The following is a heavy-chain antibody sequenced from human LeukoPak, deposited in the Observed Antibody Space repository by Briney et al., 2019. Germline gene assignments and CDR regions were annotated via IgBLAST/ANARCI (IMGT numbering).Heavy chain of an antibody. CDR3: ARFSPRAMGNYLDF. V-gene: IGHV4-30-2*01. D-gene: IGHD7-27*01. J-gene: IGHJ4*02. CDR2: IYPRGST. CDR1: GGSISSGSYS. Sequence: PSETLSLTCAVSGGSISSGSYSWSWIRQPPGKGLEWIGYIYPRGSTYYNPSLKSRVILSLDKSANEFSLNLSSVTAADTAVYYCARFSPRAMGNYLDFWGQGTLVTVSS.